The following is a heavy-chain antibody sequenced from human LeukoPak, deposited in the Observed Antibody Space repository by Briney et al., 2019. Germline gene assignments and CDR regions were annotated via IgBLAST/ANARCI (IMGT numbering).Heavy chain of an antibody. V-gene: IGHV3-7*01. CDR1: GFTFSSYW. D-gene: IGHD6-13*01. CDR2: IKQDGSEK. CDR3: ARDGYSSSWSPLRGAFDI. Sequence: GGSLRLSCAASGFTFSSYWMSWVRQAPGKGLEWVANIKQDGSEKYYVDSVKGRFTISRDNAKNSLYLQMNSLRAEDTAVYYCARDGYSSSWSPLRGAFDIWGQGTMVTVSS. J-gene: IGHJ3*02.